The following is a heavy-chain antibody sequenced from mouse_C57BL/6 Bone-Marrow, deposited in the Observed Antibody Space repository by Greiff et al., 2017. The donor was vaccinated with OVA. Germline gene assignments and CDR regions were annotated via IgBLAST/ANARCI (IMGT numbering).Heavy chain of an antibody. V-gene: IGHV1-52*01. J-gene: IGHJ4*01. Sequence: QVQLQQPGAELVRPGSSVKLSCKASGYTFTSYWMHWVKQRPIQGLEWIGNIDPSDSETHYNQKFKDKATLTVDKSSSTAYMQLSSLTSEDSAVYYCARPGDGYYVRAMDYWGQGTSVTVSS. D-gene: IGHD2-3*01. CDR1: GYTFTSYW. CDR2: IDPSDSET. CDR3: ARPGDGYYVRAMDY.